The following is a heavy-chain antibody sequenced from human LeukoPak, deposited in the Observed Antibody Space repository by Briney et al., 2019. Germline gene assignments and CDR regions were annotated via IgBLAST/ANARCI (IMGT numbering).Heavy chain of an antibody. CDR2: IWYDGSNK. CDR1: GFTFSSYG. Sequence: GGSLRLSCAASGFTFSSYGMHWVRQAPGKGLEWVAVIWYDGSNKYYADSVKGRFTISRDNSKNTLYLQMNSLRAEDTAVYYCAKDKGVGATTLDYWGQETLVTVSS. CDR3: AKDKGVGATTLDY. D-gene: IGHD1-26*01. V-gene: IGHV3-33*06. J-gene: IGHJ4*02.